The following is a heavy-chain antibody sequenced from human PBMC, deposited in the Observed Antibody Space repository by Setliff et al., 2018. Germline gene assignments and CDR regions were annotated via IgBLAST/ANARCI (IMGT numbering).Heavy chain of an antibody. CDR1: GYTFTDYY. D-gene: IGHD5-18*01. J-gene: IGHJ4*02. CDR3: ATGLYSYGAFDY. V-gene: IGHV1-69-2*01. Sequence: ASVKVSCKASGYTFTDYYMHWVQQAPGKGLEWMGRVDPEDGETIYAEKFQGRVTITADTSTDTAYMELSSLRSEDTAVYYCATGLYSYGAFDYWGQGTLVTVSS. CDR2: VDPEDGET.